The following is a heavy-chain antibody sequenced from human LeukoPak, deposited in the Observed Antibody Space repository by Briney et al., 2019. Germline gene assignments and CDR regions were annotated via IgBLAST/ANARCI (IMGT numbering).Heavy chain of an antibody. J-gene: IGHJ3*02. CDR3: ARDRADCGGDCYLEELYVFDI. CDR2: INPNSGGA. D-gene: IGHD2-21*02. V-gene: IGHV1-2*02. CDR1: GYTFTGYY. Sequence: GASVKVSCKASGYTFTGYYMHWVRQAPGQGLEWMGWINPNSGGANFAQKFQGRVTMTRDTSISTVYMELSRLTSHDTAVYYCARDRADCGGDCYLEELYVFDIWGQGTMVSVSS.